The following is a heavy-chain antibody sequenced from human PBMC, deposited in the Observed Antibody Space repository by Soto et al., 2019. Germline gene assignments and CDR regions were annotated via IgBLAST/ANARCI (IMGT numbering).Heavy chain of an antibody. CDR2: VYHSGTA. CDR3: ARVFIAPSAGGMDV. J-gene: IGHJ6*02. CDR1: GGSITSSHW. V-gene: IGHV4-4*02. D-gene: IGHD6-13*01. Sequence: QVQLQESGPGLVKPSGTLSLTCAVSGGSITSSHWWSWVRQPPGKGLQWIGEVYHSGTANYNPSLKSRVTISVDKSKNHFSLKVASVTAADTATYYCARVFIAPSAGGMDVWGQGTTVTVSS.